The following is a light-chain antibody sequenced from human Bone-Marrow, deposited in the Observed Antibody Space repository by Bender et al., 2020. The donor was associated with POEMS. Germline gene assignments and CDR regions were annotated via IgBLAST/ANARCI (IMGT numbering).Light chain of an antibody. CDR3: ASWDDSLHAYV. Sequence: QSVVTQPPSASGTPGQRVTISCPGSSSNIGTNDVNWYQQLPGTAPRLLMFKNNQRPSGVPDRFSGSKSDTSASLVISGLRAEDEADYYCASWDDSLHAYVFGGGTKVAV. J-gene: IGLJ1*01. CDR1: SSNIGTND. CDR2: KNN. V-gene: IGLV1-47*01.